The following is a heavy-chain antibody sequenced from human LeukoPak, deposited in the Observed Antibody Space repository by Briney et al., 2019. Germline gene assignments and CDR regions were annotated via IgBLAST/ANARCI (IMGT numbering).Heavy chain of an antibody. CDR3: ARAGYSSGWSTTYYYYYMDV. CDR1: GGSISSYY. Sequence: PSETLSLTCTVSGGSISSYYWSWIRQPAGKGLEWIGRIYTSGSTNYNPSLKSRVTMSVDTSKNQFSLMLSSVTAADTAVYYCARAGYSSGWSTTYYYYYMDVWGKGTTVTVSS. J-gene: IGHJ6*03. V-gene: IGHV4-4*07. D-gene: IGHD6-19*01. CDR2: IYTSGST.